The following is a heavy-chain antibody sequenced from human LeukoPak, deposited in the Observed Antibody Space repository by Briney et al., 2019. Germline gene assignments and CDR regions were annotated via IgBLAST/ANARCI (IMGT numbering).Heavy chain of an antibody. D-gene: IGHD6-6*01. Sequence: PGGSLRLSCAASGFTFSSYALTWVRQAPGKGLEWVSSISDSGDRTHYADSVKGRFTISRVNSKNTLFLQMGNLRTEDTAVYYCANSSLAWGQGTLVTVSS. CDR2: ISDSGDRT. CDR1: GFTFSSYA. V-gene: IGHV3-23*01. J-gene: IGHJ4*02. CDR3: ANSSLA.